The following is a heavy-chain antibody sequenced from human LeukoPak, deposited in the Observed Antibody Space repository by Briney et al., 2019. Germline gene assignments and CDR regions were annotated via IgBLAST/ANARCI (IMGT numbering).Heavy chain of an antibody. Sequence: GASVKVSCKTSGYTFTDYYFHWVRQAPGQGLKWMGWINPNTGGRGYVQKFQGRVTMTRDTSISAAYMELSSLRSDDTAVYYCARGALGYGADLFDIWGQGTMVTVSS. CDR2: INPNTGGR. V-gene: IGHV1-2*02. CDR1: GYTFTDYY. CDR3: ARGALGYGADLFDI. D-gene: IGHD4-17*01. J-gene: IGHJ3*02.